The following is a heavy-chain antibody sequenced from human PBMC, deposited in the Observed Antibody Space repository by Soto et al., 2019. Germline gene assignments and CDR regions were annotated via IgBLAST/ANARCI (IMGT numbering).Heavy chain of an antibody. CDR3: ARVPSPFDYYYAMDV. Sequence: SETLSLTCTVSGGSISSSSYYWGWIRQPPGKGLEWIGSIYYSGSTYYNPSLKSRVTISVDTSKNQFSLKLNSLTDADTAVYFCARVPSPFDYYYAMDVWGQGTTVTVSS. CDR2: IYYSGST. V-gene: IGHV4-39*01. CDR1: GGSISSSSYY. D-gene: IGHD3-16*01. J-gene: IGHJ6*02.